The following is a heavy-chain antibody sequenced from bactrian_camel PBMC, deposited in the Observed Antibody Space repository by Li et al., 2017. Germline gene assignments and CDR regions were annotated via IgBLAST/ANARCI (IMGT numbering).Heavy chain of an antibody. D-gene: IGHD1*01. CDR2: LDSDGRI. CDR3: TARYEFGLGACSGVGGLGF. J-gene: IGHJ6*01. V-gene: IGHV3S9*01. Sequence: HVQLVESGGGSVQPGGSLRLSCAVSVSSANDYCLGWFRQASGKEREWVGSLDSDGRINYADSVKGRFTISKDNRKNILYLQMNSLTPGDTAMYYCTARYEFGLGACSGVGGLGFWGQGTQVTVS. CDR1: VSSANDYC.